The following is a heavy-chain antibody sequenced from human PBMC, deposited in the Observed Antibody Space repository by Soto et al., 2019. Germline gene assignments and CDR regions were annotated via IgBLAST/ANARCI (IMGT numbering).Heavy chain of an antibody. CDR3: ARSCEGMDG. CDR1: GFTFDAYS. CDR2: ISWNGDIT. V-gene: IGHV3-43*01. D-gene: IGHD3-10*01. Sequence: EVQLVESGGVVVQPGGSLRLSCSAAGFTFDAYSMHWVRQAPGKVLEWVSLISWNGDITSYADSVKGRFTISRDNSKNSLSLQVNSLRTEDTALYYCARSCEGMDGWGHGTKVTV. J-gene: IGHJ6*01.